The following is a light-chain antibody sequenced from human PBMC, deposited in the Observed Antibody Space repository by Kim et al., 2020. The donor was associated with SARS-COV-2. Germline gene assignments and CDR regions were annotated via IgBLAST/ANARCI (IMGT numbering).Light chain of an antibody. Sequence: SDSVSWYQHHPGKAPKFMIYDVNKRAPGVSSRFSGSVSGDTASLTISGLHPGDEADYYCSSYTSSRTWVFGGGTQLTVL. CDR3: SSYTSSRTWV. CDR2: DVN. CDR1: SDS. J-gene: IGLJ3*02. V-gene: IGLV2-14*03.